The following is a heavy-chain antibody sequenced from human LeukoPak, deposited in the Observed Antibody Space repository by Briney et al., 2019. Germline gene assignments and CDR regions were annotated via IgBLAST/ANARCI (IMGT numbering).Heavy chain of an antibody. Sequence: ASVKVSCKASGYTFTGYYMHWVRQAPGQGLEWMGWINPNSGGTNYQGRVTMTRDTSISTAYMELSRLRSDDTAAYYCARDLEKGYSSRSPGYWGQGTLVTVSS. CDR3: ARDLEKGYSSRSPGY. CDR1: GYTFTGYY. V-gene: IGHV1-2*02. J-gene: IGHJ4*02. D-gene: IGHD6-13*01. CDR2: INPNSGGT.